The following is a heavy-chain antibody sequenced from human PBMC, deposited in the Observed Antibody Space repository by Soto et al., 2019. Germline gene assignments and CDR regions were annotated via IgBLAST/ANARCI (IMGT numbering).Heavy chain of an antibody. Sequence: ASVKVSCKASGYTFTSYGISWVRQAPGQGLEWMGWISAYNGNTNYAQKLQGRVTMTTDTSTSTAYMELRSLRSDDTAVYYCARDQGIYSSSWFYYYGMDVWGQGTTVTSP. J-gene: IGHJ6*02. CDR1: GYTFTSYG. D-gene: IGHD6-13*01. V-gene: IGHV1-18*01. CDR3: ARDQGIYSSSWFYYYGMDV. CDR2: ISAYNGNT.